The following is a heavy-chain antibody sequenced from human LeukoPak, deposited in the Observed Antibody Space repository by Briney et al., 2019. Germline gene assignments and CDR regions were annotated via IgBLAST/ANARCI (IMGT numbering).Heavy chain of an antibody. J-gene: IGHJ4*02. CDR1: QFTFSSYS. CDR3: ARMGVGGSSTGAIFD. Sequence: GESLKISCAASQFTFSSYSMNWVRQAPGKGLEWVSSISSSSSYIYYADSVKGRFTISRDNAKNSLYLQMNSLRAEDTAVYYCARMGVGGSSTGAIFDWGQGTLVTVSS. D-gene: IGHD2-2*01. V-gene: IGHV3-21*01. CDR2: ISSSSSYI.